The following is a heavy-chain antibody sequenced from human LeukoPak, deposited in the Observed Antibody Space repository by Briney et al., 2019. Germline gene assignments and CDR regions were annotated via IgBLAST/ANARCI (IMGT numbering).Heavy chain of an antibody. Sequence: GGSLRLSCAASGFTFSSYWMSWVRQAPGKGREGVANIKKDGSEKYYVDSVRGRFTISRDNAKTSLYLQRNSLRAEDTSWCYCARDLSGVTGYTYGRGIDYWGQGTLVTVSS. CDR3: ARDLSGVTGYTYGRGIDY. CDR1: GFTFSSYW. J-gene: IGHJ4*02. D-gene: IGHD5-18*01. CDR2: IKKDGSEK. V-gene: IGHV3-7*01.